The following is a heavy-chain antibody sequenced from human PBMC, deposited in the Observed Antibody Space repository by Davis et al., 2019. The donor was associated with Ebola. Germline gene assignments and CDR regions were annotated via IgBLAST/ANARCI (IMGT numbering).Heavy chain of an antibody. CDR2: IYYSGST. D-gene: IGHD2-21*02. CDR3: ARDSEVTGLDY. V-gene: IGHV4-59*01. J-gene: IGHJ4*02. CDR1: GGSISGYY. Sequence: PSETLSLTYTVSGGSISGYYWSWIRQPPGKGLEWIGYIYYSGSTNYNPSLKSRVTISIDTSKKQFSLKVSSVTAADTAVYYCARDSEVTGLDYWGQGTLVTVSS.